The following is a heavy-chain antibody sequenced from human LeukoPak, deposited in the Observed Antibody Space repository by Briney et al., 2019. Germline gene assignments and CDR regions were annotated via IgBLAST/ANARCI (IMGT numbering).Heavy chain of an antibody. V-gene: IGHV3-23*01. CDR1: GFTFSSYG. D-gene: IGHD5-18*01. J-gene: IGHJ6*03. Sequence: GGTLRLSCAASGFTFSSYGMSWVRQAPGKVLEWVSVISGSGGNTDYADSVKGRFTISRDNSKNSLYLQMNSLRAEDTAVYYCARAPRGYSYRPYYYYYYYMDVWGKGTTVTISS. CDR2: ISGSGGNT. CDR3: ARAPRGYSYRPYYYYYYYMDV.